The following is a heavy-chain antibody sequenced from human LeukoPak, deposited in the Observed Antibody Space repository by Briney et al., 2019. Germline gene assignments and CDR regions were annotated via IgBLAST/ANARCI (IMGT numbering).Heavy chain of an antibody. CDR3: ARGSAHDDY. CDR1: GGSFGGYY. V-gene: IGHV4-34*01. Sequence: TTSETLSLTRAVYGGSFGGYYWSWIRQPPGKGLEWIGEINHSGSTNYNPSLKSRVTISVDTSKNQFSLKLSSVTAADTAVYYCARGSAHDDYWGQGTLVTVSS. D-gene: IGHD6-6*01. J-gene: IGHJ4*02. CDR2: INHSGST.